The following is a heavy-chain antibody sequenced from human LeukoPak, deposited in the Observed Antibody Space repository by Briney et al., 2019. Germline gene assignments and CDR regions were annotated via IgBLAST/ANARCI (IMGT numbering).Heavy chain of an antibody. Sequence: SETLSLTCTVSGDSISSYYWSWIRQPAGKRLEWIGRIYPSRSTNYNPSLKSRVTMSVDTSENQFSLELSSVTAADTAVYYCATNGPAYSYGPWDDAFDIWGQGTMVTVSS. CDR1: GDSISSYY. CDR3: ATNGPAYSYGPWDDAFDI. CDR2: IYPSRST. V-gene: IGHV4-4*07. D-gene: IGHD5-18*01. J-gene: IGHJ3*02.